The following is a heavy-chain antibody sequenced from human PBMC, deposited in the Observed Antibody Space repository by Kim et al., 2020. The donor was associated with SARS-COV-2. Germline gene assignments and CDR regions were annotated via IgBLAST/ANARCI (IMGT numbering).Heavy chain of an antibody. CDR3: AREGLAVAPFDY. CDR1: GGTFSSYA. Sequence: SVKVSCKASGGTFSSYAISWVRQAPGQGLEWMGGIIPIFGTANYAQKFQGRVTITADESTSTAYMELSSLRSEDTAVYYCAREGLAVAPFDYWGQGTLVTVSS. D-gene: IGHD6-19*01. V-gene: IGHV1-69*13. CDR2: IIPIFGTA. J-gene: IGHJ4*02.